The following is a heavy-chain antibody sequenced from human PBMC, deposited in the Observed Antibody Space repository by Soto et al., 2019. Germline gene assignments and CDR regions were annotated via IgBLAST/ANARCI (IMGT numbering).Heavy chain of an antibody. J-gene: IGHJ4*02. CDR1: DFTFRNYW. D-gene: IGHD3-16*01. V-gene: IGHV3-7*03. Sequence: PGGSLRLSCATSDFTFRNYWMNWVRQAPGKGLEWVANIKPDGSATNYVDSVKGRFTISRDNVRNSVPLQMNSLRVEDTAVYFCFGGNGGPQWGQGTLVTVSS. CDR3: FGGNGGPQ. CDR2: IKPDGSAT.